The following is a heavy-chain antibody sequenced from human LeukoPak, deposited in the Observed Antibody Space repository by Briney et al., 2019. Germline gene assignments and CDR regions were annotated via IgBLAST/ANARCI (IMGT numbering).Heavy chain of an antibody. Sequence: SETLPLTCAVYGGSFSGYYWSWIRQPPGKGLEWIGEINHSGSTNYNPSLKSRVTISVDTSKNQFSLKLSSVTAADTAVYYCARGPATTGNSCYVYYWGQGTLVTVSS. CDR3: ARGPATTGNSCYVYY. D-gene: IGHD2-2*01. V-gene: IGHV4-34*01. J-gene: IGHJ4*02. CDR1: GGSFSGYY. CDR2: INHSGST.